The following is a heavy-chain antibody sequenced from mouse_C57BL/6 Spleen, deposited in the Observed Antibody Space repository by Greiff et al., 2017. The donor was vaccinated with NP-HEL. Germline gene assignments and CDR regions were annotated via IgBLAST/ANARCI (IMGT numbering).Heavy chain of an antibody. V-gene: IGHV1-15*01. CDR2: IDPETGGT. Sequence: QVQLQQSGAELVRPGASVTLSCKASGYTFTDYEMHWVKQTPVHGLEWIGAIDPETGGTAYNQKFKGKAILTADKSSSTAYMELRSLTSEDSAVYYCTRPYYYCSSPWFAYWGQGTLVTVSA. D-gene: IGHD1-1*01. CDR1: GYTFTDYE. CDR3: TRPYYYCSSPWFAY. J-gene: IGHJ3*01.